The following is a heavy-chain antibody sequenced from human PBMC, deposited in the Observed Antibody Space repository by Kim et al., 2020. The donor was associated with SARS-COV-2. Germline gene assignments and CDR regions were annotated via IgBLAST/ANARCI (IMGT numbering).Heavy chain of an antibody. J-gene: IGHJ4*02. D-gene: IGHD3-3*01. V-gene: IGHV4-31*03. CDR1: GGSISSGGYY. CDR3: ARVITTIFGVVISYPIDY. Sequence: SETLSLTCTVSGGSISSGGYYWSWIRQHPGKGLEWIGYIYYSGSTYYNPSLKSRVTISVDTSKNQFSLKLSSVTAADTAVYYCARVITTIFGVVISYPIDYWGQGTLVTVSS. CDR2: IYYSGST.